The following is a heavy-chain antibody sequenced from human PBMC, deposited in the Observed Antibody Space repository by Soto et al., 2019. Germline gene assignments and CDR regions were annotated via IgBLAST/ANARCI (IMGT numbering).Heavy chain of an antibody. CDR3: TTDSTLYYDFWSGYFGEGNYYGMDC. CDR2: IKSKTDGGTT. Sequence: GGSLRLSCAASGFTFSNAWMNWVRQAPGKGLEWVGRIKSKTDGGTTDYAAPVKGRFTISRDDSKNTLYLQMNSLKTEDTAVYYCTTDSTLYYDFWSGYFGEGNYYGMDCRGQRTTVTVSS. D-gene: IGHD3-3*01. CDR1: GFTFSNAW. J-gene: IGHJ6*02. V-gene: IGHV3-15*07.